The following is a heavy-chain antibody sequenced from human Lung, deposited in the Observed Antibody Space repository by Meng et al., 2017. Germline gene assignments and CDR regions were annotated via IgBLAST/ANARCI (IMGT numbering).Heavy chain of an antibody. CDR3: TNDRLNH. V-gene: IGHV3-74*01. CDR2: INRDGTTP. J-gene: IGHJ1*01. D-gene: IGHD1-1*01. Sequence: GGGLVPAAASVRLSCGALGFTFTDQWLQWVRQGPGKGLVWVSRINRDGTTPTYADSVKGRFTISRDNAKNTLYLQMNNLRAEDTAFYYCTNDRLNHWGQGALVTVSS. CDR1: GFTFTDQW.